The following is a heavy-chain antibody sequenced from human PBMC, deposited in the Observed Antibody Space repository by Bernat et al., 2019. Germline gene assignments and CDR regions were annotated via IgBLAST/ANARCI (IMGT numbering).Heavy chain of an antibody. CDR2: ISYDGSNK. CDR1: GFTFSSYA. D-gene: IGHD1-26*01. J-gene: IGHJ5*02. Sequence: QVQLVESGGGVVQPGRSLRLSCAASGFTFSSYAMHWVRQAPGKGLEWVAVISYDGSNKYYADSVKGRFTISRDNSKNTLYLQMNSLRAEDTAVYYCARGGSGNWFDPWGQGTLVTVSS. V-gene: IGHV3-30-3*01. CDR3: ARGGSGNWFDP.